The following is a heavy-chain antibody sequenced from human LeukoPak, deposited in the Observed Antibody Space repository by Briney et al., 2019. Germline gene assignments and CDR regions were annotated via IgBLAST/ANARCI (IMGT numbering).Heavy chain of an antibody. J-gene: IGHJ5*02. CDR2: IYPGDSDT. Sequence: GESLKISCKGSGYSFTSYWIGWVRQMPGKGLEWMGIIYPGDSDTRYSPSFQGQVTISADKSISTAYLQWSSLKASDTAMYYCARSDPKLLWFGELPHWFDPWGQGILVTVSS. V-gene: IGHV5-51*01. D-gene: IGHD3-10*01. CDR1: GYSFTSYW. CDR3: ARSDPKLLWFGELPHWFDP.